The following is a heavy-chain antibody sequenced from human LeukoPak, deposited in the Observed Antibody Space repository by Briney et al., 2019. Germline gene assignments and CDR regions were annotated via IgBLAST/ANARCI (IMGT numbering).Heavy chain of an antibody. Sequence: SETLSLTCTVSGGSISSGSYYWNWIRQPAGKGLEWIGRIYTTGATNYNPSLNSRVTMSVDTSKTQFSLKLSSVTAADTAVYYCARDPFRSSFDSWGQGTLVTISS. CDR3: ARDPFRSSFDS. CDR2: IYTTGAT. J-gene: IGHJ4*02. V-gene: IGHV4-61*02. CDR1: GGSISSGSYY. D-gene: IGHD1-26*01.